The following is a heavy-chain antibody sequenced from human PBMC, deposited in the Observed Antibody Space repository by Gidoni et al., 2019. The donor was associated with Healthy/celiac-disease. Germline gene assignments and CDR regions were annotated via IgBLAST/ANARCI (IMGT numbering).Heavy chain of an antibody. CDR3: TSSRVITVSRAFDI. Sequence: EVQLVESGGGVVQPGGSLTLSCAAAGFTFSRSAMHWVRQASGQGLEWVGRIRRKANSYATAYAASVKGRVTISRDDSKNTAYLQMNSLKTEDTAVYYCTSSRVITVSRAFDIWGQGTMVTVSS. V-gene: IGHV3-73*01. CDR2: IRRKANSYAT. D-gene: IGHD3-22*01. J-gene: IGHJ3*02. CDR1: GFTFSRSA.